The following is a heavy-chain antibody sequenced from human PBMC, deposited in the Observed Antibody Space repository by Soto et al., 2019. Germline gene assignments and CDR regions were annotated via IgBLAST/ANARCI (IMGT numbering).Heavy chain of an antibody. CDR1: GGSISSYY. Sequence: SETLSLTCTVSGGSISSYYWSWIRQPPGKGLEWIGYIYYSGSTNYNPSLKSRVTISVDTSKNQFSLKLSSVTAADTAVYYCARRYYDFWSGYHYDNWFDPWGQGTLVTVSS. V-gene: IGHV4-59*08. CDR2: IYYSGST. J-gene: IGHJ5*02. CDR3: ARRYYDFWSGYHYDNWFDP. D-gene: IGHD3-3*01.